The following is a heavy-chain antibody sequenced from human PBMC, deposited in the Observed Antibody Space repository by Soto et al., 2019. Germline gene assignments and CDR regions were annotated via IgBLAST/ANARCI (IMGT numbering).Heavy chain of an antibody. D-gene: IGHD1-26*01. CDR3: ARQVEGFDY. J-gene: IGHJ4*02. CDR1: GGSISSYY. CDR2: IYYSGST. V-gene: IGHV4-59*08. Sequence: SETLSLTCTVSGGSISSYYWSWIRQPPGKGLEWIGYIYYSGSTNYNPSLKSRVTISVDTSKNQFSLKLSSVTAADTAVYYCARQVEGFDYWGQGTLVTVSS.